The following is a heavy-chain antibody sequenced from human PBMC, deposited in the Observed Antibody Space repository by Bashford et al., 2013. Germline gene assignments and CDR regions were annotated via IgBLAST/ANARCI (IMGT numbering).Heavy chain of an antibody. CDR3: ARGGYALVVVSCFDY. V-gene: IGHV1-18*01. CDR1: GYTFTSYG. D-gene: IGHD3-22*01. J-gene: IGHJ4*02. CDR2: ISAYNGNT. Sequence: ASVKVSCKASGYTFTSYGISWVRQAPGQGLEWMGWISAYNGNTNYAQKLQGRVTMTTDTSTSTAYMELRSLRSDDTAVYYCARGGYALVVVSCFDYWGQGTLVTVSS.